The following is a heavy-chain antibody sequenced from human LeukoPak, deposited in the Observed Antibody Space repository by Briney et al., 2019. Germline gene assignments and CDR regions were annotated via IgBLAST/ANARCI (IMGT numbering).Heavy chain of an antibody. J-gene: IGHJ4*02. D-gene: IGHD3-22*01. CDR3: ARDPSGYYYTFDY. Sequence: GGSLRLSCAASGFTFSSYAMHWVRQAPGKGLEWVAVISYDGSNKYYPDSVKGRFTISRDNFKNTMYLQMNSLRAEDTAVYYCARDPSGYYYTFDYWGQGTLVTVSS. CDR2: ISYDGSNK. V-gene: IGHV3-30*04. CDR1: GFTFSSYA.